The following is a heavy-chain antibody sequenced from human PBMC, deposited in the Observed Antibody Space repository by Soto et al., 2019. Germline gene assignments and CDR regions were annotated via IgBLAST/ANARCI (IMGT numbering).Heavy chain of an antibody. CDR2: IYWDDDK. J-gene: IGHJ5*02. Sequence: QITLKESGPTLVKPTQTLTLTCTFSGFSLTTRGVGVGWIRQPPGKALECLALIYWDDDKRYSPSLQSRLSIDKDTSKNQVALTMTNVDPVDTATYYCAHIPNYYQYDWFDPWGQGTLVSVSS. V-gene: IGHV2-5*02. CDR3: AHIPNYYQYDWFDP. D-gene: IGHD3-16*01. CDR1: GFSLTTRGVG.